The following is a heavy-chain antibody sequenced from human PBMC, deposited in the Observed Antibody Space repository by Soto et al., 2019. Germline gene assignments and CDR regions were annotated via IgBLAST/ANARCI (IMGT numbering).Heavy chain of an antibody. Sequence: CTVSGGSISSGGYYWSWIRQHPGKGLEWIGYINHSGSTNYNPSLKSRVTISVDRSKSQFSLKLSSVTAADTAVYYCARVWGYSYGLASDIWGQGTMVTVSS. V-gene: IGHV4-30-2*01. CDR3: ARVWGYSYGLASDI. CDR1: GGSISSGGYY. J-gene: IGHJ3*02. D-gene: IGHD5-18*01. CDR2: INHSGST.